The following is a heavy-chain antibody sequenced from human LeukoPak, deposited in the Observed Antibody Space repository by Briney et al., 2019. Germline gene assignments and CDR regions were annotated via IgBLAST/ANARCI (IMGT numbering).Heavy chain of an antibody. V-gene: IGHV3-15*01. Sequence: PGGSLRLSCAASGFTFSNAWMSWVRQAPGKGLEWVGRIKSKTDGGTTDYAAPVKGRFTISRDNAKKSLYLQMNSLRAEDTAVYYCAREFYDSSGLDYWGQGTLVTVSS. J-gene: IGHJ4*02. D-gene: IGHD3-22*01. CDR3: AREFYDSSGLDY. CDR1: GFTFSNAW. CDR2: IKSKTDGGTT.